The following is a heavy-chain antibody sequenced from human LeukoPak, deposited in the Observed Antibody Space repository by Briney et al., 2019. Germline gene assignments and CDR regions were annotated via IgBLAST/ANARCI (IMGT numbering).Heavy chain of an antibody. CDR1: GGSFSGYY. D-gene: IGHD2-2*01. CDR2: INHSGST. J-gene: IGHJ6*03. Sequence: PSETLSLTCAVYGGSFSGYYWSWIRQPPGKGLEWIGEINHSGSTNYNPSLKSRVTISLDTYKNQFSLKLSSVTAADTAVYYCARGRRVVPAAMGYYYYMDVWGKGTTVTVSS. V-gene: IGHV4-34*01. CDR3: ARGRRVVPAAMGYYYYMDV.